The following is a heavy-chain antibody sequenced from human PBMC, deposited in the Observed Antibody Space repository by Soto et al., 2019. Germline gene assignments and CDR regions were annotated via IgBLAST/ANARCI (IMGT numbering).Heavy chain of an antibody. D-gene: IGHD3-9*01. Sequence: QVQLQESGPGLVKPSQTLSLTCIVSGDSITSGNYYWSWIRQHPGKGLEWIGYIHHTGNTYYTPSLNSRLSLSMDTSKNQFALQLSSVTAADTALYYCARPNYDIFTGLSGFDIWGQGTMVTVSS. CDR2: IHHTGNT. CDR3: ARPNYDIFTGLSGFDI. CDR1: GDSITSGNYY. J-gene: IGHJ3*02. V-gene: IGHV4-31*03.